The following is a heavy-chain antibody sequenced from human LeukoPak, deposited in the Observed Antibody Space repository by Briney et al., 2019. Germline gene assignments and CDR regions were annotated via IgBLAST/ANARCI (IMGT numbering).Heavy chain of an antibody. J-gene: IGHJ6*03. CDR2: IYTSGST. D-gene: IGHD5-18*01. V-gene: IGHV4-61*02. CDR1: GGSISSGSYY. CDR3: ARDLSPYTAMVYYYYYYMDV. Sequence: SDTLSLTCTVSGGSISSGSYYWSWIRQPAGKGLEWIGRIYTSGSTNYNPSLKSRVTISVDTSKNQFSLKLSSVTAADTAVYYCARDLSPYTAMVYYYYYYMDVWGKGTTVTVSS.